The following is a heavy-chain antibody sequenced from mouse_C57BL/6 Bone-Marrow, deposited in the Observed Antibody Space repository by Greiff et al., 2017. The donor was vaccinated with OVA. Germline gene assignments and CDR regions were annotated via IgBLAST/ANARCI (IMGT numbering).Heavy chain of an antibody. CDR1: GYAFTNYL. V-gene: IGHV1-54*01. Sequence: QVQLQQSGAELVRPGTSVKVSCKASGYAFTNYLIEWVKQRPGQGLEWIGVINPGSGGTNYNEKFKGKATLTADKSSSTAYMQLSSLTSEDSAVYFCAREGYYAMDYWGQGTSGTVSS. J-gene: IGHJ4*01. CDR3: AREGYYAMDY. CDR2: INPGSGGT.